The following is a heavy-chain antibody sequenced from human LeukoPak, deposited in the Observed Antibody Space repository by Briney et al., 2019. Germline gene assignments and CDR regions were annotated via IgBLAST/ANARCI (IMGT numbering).Heavy chain of an antibody. J-gene: IGHJ4*02. D-gene: IGHD3-10*01. CDR2: MNPNSGNT. V-gene: IGHV1-8*03. CDR3: ARRPKGSGSYYEYYFDY. CDR1: GYTFTSYD. Sequence: ASVKVSCKASGYTFTSYDINWVRQATGQGLEWMGRMNPNSGNTGYAQKFQGRVTITRNTSISTAYMELSRLRSDDTAVYYCARRPKGSGSYYEYYFDYWGQGTLVTVSS.